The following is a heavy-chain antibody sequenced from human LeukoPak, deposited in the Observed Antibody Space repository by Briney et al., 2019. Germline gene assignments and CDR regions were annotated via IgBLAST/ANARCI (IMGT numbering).Heavy chain of an antibody. CDR1: GGSLSSSSYY. V-gene: IGHV4-39*01. Sequence: SQTLSLTCTVSGGSLSSSSYYWGWLRQPPGKGLEWIGSIYYSGSTYYNPSLKSRVTISVDTSKNQFSLKLSSLTAADTAVYYCARQLGYCSSTSCYADEVDGWGQGTLVTVA. CDR2: IYYSGST. J-gene: IGHJ4*02. CDR3: ARQLGYCSSTSCYADEVDG. D-gene: IGHD2-2*01.